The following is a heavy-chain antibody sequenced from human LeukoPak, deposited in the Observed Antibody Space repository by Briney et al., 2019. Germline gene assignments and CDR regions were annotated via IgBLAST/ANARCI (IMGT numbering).Heavy chain of an antibody. CDR3: ARGRDFDY. CDR2: INHSGST. CDR1: GGSFSVYY. V-gene: IGHV4-34*01. Sequence: KTSETLSLTCAVYGGSFSVYYWSWIRQPPGKGLEWIGEINHSGSTNYNPSLKSRVTISVDTSKNQFSLKLSSVTAADTAVYYCARGRDFDYWGQGTLVTVSS. J-gene: IGHJ4*02.